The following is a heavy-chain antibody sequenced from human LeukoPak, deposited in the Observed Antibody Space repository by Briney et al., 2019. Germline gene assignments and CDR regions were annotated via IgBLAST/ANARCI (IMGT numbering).Heavy chain of an antibody. CDR2: IYYSGST. CDR3: ASRAMIVVEYYFDY. Sequence: SETLSLTCTVSGGSISSYYWSWIRQPPGKGLEWIGYIYYSGSTNYNPSLKSRVTISVDTSKNQFSLKLSSVTAADTAVYYCASRAMIVVEYYFDYWGQGTLVTVSS. V-gene: IGHV4-59*08. J-gene: IGHJ4*02. CDR1: GGSISSYY. D-gene: IGHD3-22*01.